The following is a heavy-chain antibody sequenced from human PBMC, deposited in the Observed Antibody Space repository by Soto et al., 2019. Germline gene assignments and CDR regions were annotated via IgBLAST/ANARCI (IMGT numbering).Heavy chain of an antibody. CDR2: TNPSGGST. CDR1: GYTFTSYY. J-gene: IGHJ3*02. CDR3: ARVGTALRDDAFDI. V-gene: IGHV1-46*03. Sequence: QVQLVQSGAEVKKPGASVKVSCKASGYTFTSYYMHWVRQAPGQGLEWMGITNPSGGSTGYAQKFQGRVTITRDTSTSTVYTERSSLRSEDTAVYYCARVGTALRDDAFDIWGQGTMVTLSS. D-gene: IGHD5-18*01.